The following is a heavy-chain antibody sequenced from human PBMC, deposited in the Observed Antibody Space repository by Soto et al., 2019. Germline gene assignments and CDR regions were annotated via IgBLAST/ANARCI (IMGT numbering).Heavy chain of an antibody. CDR3: ARDYYDSSGSQIDY. D-gene: IGHD3-22*01. CDR2: ISAYNGNT. J-gene: IGHJ4*02. CDR1: GYTFTGYG. Sequence: GXSVKVSCKASGYTFTGYGISWVRQAPGQGLEWMGWISAYNGNTNYAQKLQGRVTMTTDTSTSTAYMELRSLRSDDTAVYYCARDYYDSSGSQIDYWGQGTLVTVSS. V-gene: IGHV1-18*01.